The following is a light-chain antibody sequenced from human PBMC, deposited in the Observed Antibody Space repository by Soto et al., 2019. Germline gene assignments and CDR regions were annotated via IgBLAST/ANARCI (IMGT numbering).Light chain of an antibody. CDR3: CSYAGSSTYV. J-gene: IGLJ1*01. V-gene: IGLV2-23*01. Sequence: QSALTQPASVSGSPGQLITISCTGTSSDVGSYNLVSWYQQHPGKAPELMIYEGTKRPSGVSNRFSGSKSGNTASLTISGLQAEDEADYYCCSYAGSSTYVFGTGTKLTVL. CDR1: SSDVGSYNL. CDR2: EGT.